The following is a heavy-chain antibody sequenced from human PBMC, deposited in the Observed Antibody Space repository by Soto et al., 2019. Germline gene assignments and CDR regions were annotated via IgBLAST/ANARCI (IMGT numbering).Heavy chain of an antibody. Sequence: QVQLVQSGAELKKPGASVKVSCKASGYTFTNYVITWVRQAPGQGLEWMGWIKSYNGNTDYAQKVQGRVTMTTDTSTSTTDMELRSLRSDDTAVYYCARSSRYDFWSDSTSPSYYFESWGQGTLVTVSS. CDR3: ARSSRYDFWSDSTSPSYYFES. V-gene: IGHV1-18*01. CDR1: GYTFTNYV. CDR2: IKSYNGNT. D-gene: IGHD3-3*01. J-gene: IGHJ4*02.